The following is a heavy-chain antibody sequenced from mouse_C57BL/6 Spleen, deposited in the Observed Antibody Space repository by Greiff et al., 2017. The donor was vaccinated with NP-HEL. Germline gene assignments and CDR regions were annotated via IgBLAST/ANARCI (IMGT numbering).Heavy chain of an antibody. D-gene: IGHD3-2*02. CDR3: ARPRQLRLEFAY. J-gene: IGHJ3*01. Sequence: EVQGVESGGGLVKPGGSLKLSCAASGFTFSDYGMHWVRQAPEKGLEWVAYISSGSSTIYYADTVKGRFTISRDNAKNTLFLQMTSLRSEDTAMYYCARPRQLRLEFAYWGQGTLVTVSA. CDR2: ISSGSSTI. V-gene: IGHV5-17*01. CDR1: GFTFSDYG.